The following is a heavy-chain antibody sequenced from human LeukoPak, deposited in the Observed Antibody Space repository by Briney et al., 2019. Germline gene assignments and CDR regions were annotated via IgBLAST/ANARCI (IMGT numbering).Heavy chain of an antibody. CDR3: ARDVQLERPSYNWFDP. CDR2: ISSSSSYI. CDR1: GFTFSRYS. J-gene: IGHJ5*02. V-gene: IGHV3-21*01. Sequence: GGSLRLSCAASGFTFSRYSMNWVRQAPGKGLEWVSSISSSSSYIYYADSVKGRFTISRDNAKNSLYLQMNSLRAEDTAVYYCARDVQLERPSYNWFDPWGQGTLVTVSS. D-gene: IGHD1-1*01.